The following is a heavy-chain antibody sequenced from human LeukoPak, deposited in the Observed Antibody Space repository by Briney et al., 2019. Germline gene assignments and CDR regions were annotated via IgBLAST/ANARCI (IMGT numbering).Heavy chain of an antibody. CDR1: GYCFTSYW. CDR3: ARRFYDFWSGEGWFDP. Sequence: GESLKISCKGSGYCFTSYWIGWVRQMPGKGLEWMGIIYPGDSDTRYSPSFQGQVTSSADKSISTAYLQWSSLKASDTAMYYCARRFYDFWSGEGWFDPWGQGTLVTVSS. CDR2: IYPGDSDT. D-gene: IGHD3-3*01. J-gene: IGHJ5*02. V-gene: IGHV5-51*01.